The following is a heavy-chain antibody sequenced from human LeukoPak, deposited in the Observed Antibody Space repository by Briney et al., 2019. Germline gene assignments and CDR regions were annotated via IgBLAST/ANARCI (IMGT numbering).Heavy chain of an antibody. D-gene: IGHD1-26*01. V-gene: IGHV3-43*01. CDR3: AKDLSGGSYYGPFDD. J-gene: IGHJ4*02. Sequence: GGSLRLSCAASGFTFDDYTMHWVRQAPGKGLEWVSLISWDGVVTHYADSVKGRFTISRDKSKNSLYLQMNSLRPEDTAFYYCAKDLSGGSYYGPFDDWGQGTLVTVSP. CDR2: ISWDGVVT. CDR1: GFTFDDYT.